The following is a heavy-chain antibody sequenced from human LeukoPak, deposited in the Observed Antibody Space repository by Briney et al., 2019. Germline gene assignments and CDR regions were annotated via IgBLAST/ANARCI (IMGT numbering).Heavy chain of an antibody. J-gene: IGHJ3*02. CDR3: AKQMGSTRGAFDI. CDR1: GFTFSSYA. D-gene: IGHD2-2*01. V-gene: IGHV3-23*01. CDR2: ISGSGGST. Sequence: GGSLRLSCAASGFTFSSYAMSWVRQAPGKGLEWVSAISGSGGSTYYADSVKGRFTISRDNSKNTLYLQMNSLRAEDTALYYCAKQMGSTRGAFDIWGQGTVVTVSS.